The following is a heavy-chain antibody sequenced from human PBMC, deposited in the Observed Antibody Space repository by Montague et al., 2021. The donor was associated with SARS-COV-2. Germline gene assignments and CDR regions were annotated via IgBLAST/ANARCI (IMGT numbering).Heavy chain of an antibody. CDR1: GFSFSTYA. D-gene: IGHD3-10*01. Sequence: SLRLSCAASGFSFSTYAMTWVRQAPGKGLEWVSGLSGGGGSTYYAASVQGRFTISRDNSKNMLFLQMNGLRAEDTARYYCAKFRHNYSSDLFDSWGQGTLVAVSS. J-gene: IGHJ4*02. CDR3: AKFRHNYSSDLFDS. V-gene: IGHV3-23*01. CDR2: LSGGGGST.